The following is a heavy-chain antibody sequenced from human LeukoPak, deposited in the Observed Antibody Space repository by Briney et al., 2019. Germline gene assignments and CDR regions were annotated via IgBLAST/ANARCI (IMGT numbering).Heavy chain of an antibody. Sequence: PGGSLRLSCAASGLTFSSYGMNWVRQAPGKGLEWDSSISSSSSYIYYADSVKGRFTISRDNAKNSLYLQMNSLRAEDTAVYYCARALPGYSSGWYDYWGQGTLVTVSS. D-gene: IGHD6-19*01. CDR2: ISSSSSYI. CDR1: GLTFSSYG. J-gene: IGHJ4*02. V-gene: IGHV3-21*01. CDR3: ARALPGYSSGWYDY.